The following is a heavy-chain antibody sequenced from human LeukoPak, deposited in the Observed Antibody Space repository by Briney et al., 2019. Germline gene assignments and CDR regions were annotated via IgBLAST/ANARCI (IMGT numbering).Heavy chain of an antibody. CDR3: ARRDGTYFDS. CDR2: IYHSGIT. Sequence: PSETLSLTCAVSGFSIGSGYYWGWIRQPPGKGLEWIGTIYHSGITYYNSSLKSRVIISVDTSKNQFSLKLNSVTAADTAVYYCARRDGTYFDSWGQGTLVTVSS. D-gene: IGHD5-24*01. CDR1: GFSIGSGYY. J-gene: IGHJ4*02. V-gene: IGHV4-38-2*01.